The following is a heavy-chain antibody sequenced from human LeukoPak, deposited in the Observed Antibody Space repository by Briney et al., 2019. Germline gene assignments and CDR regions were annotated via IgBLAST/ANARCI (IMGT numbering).Heavy chain of an antibody. CDR3: ARDRRGVGATTHDY. Sequence: SETLSLTCTVSGGSISSSSYYWGWIRQPPGKGLEWIGSIYYSGSTYYNPSLKSRVTISVDTSKNQFSLKLSSVTAADTAVYYCARDRRGVGATTHDYWGQGTLVTVSS. J-gene: IGHJ4*02. D-gene: IGHD1-26*01. CDR1: GGSISSSSYY. CDR2: IYYSGST. V-gene: IGHV4-39*07.